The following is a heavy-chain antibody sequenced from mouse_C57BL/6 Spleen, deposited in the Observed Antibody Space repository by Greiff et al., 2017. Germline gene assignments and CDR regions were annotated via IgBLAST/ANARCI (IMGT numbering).Heavy chain of an antibody. Sequence: VQLKQSGTVLARPGASVKMSCKTSGYTFTSHWMHWVKQRPGQGLEWIGDIYPGNSDTSYNQKFKGKDKLTAVTSASTAYMELSSLTNEDSAVYYCTRMLYDAFAYWGQGTLVTVSA. D-gene: IGHD2-12*01. CDR3: TRMLYDAFAY. CDR2: IYPGNSDT. CDR1: GYTFTSHW. V-gene: IGHV1-5*01. J-gene: IGHJ3*01.